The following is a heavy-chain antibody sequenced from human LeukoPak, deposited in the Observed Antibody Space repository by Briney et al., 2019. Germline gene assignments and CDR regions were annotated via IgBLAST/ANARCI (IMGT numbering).Heavy chain of an antibody. D-gene: IGHD1-1*01. V-gene: IGHV1-2*02. CDR1: GYTFTGYY. CDR3: ARDVDWNDSNHYYYGMDV. Sequence: ASVKVSCKASGYTFTGYYIHWVRQAPGQGLEWMGWINPNSGGTNYAQKFQGRVTMTRDTSITTAYMELSRLRSDDTAVYYCARDVDWNDSNHYYYGMDVWGQGTTVTVSS. J-gene: IGHJ6*02. CDR2: INPNSGGT.